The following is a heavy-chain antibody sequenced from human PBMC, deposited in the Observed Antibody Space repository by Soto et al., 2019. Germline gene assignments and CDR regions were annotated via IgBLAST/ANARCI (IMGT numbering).Heavy chain of an antibody. Sequence: SVKVSCKASGGTFSSYAISWVRQAPGQGLEWMGGIIPIFGTANYAQKFQGRVTITADESTSTAYMELSSLRSEDTAVYYCARSTIFGVVIINNWFDPWGQGTPVTVSS. CDR2: IIPIFGTA. J-gene: IGHJ5*02. CDR3: ARSTIFGVVIINNWFDP. D-gene: IGHD3-3*01. V-gene: IGHV1-69*13. CDR1: GGTFSSYA.